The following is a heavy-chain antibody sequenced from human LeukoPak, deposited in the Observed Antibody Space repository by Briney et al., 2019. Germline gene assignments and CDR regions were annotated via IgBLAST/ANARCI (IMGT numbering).Heavy chain of an antibody. J-gene: IGHJ4*02. V-gene: IGHV3-23*01. CDR3: ATYRQVLLPFES. CDR1: GFTFSTFA. Sequence: GGSLRLSCAASGFTFSTFAMIWVRQPAGKGLEWVSSIFPGGGEIHYADSVRGRFTISRDNSKSTLSLQMNSLRAEDTAIYYCATYRQVLLPFESWGQGTLVTVSS. D-gene: IGHD2-8*02. CDR2: IFPGGGEI.